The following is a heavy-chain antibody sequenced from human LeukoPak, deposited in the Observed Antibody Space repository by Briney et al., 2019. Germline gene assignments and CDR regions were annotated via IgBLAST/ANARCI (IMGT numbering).Heavy chain of an antibody. Sequence: ETLSLTCAVSGGSISSSNWWSWVRQAPGKGLEWVSVIYSGGSTYYADSVKGRFTISRDNSKNTLYLQMNSLRAEDTAVYYCAKGSAYYDSSGYYGEYYFDYWGQGTLVTVSS. V-gene: IGHV3-53*01. CDR1: GGSISSSNW. D-gene: IGHD3-22*01. J-gene: IGHJ4*02. CDR3: AKGSAYYDSSGYYGEYYFDY. CDR2: IYSGGST.